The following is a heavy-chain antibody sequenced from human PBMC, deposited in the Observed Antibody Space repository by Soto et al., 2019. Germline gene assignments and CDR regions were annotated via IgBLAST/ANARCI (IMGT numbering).Heavy chain of an antibody. CDR3: ARTDYYYDSSGYFGWFDP. CDR2: VGPSDSDT. CDR1: GYSFTNYW. J-gene: IGHJ5*02. D-gene: IGHD3-22*01. V-gene: IGHV5-10-1*01. Sequence: PGESLKISCKGSGYSFTNYWINWVRQMPGKGLEWMGRVGPSDSDTLYSPSFQGHVTMSADESSSTAHLQWSSLKASDTAMYYCARTDYYYDSSGYFGWFDPWGQGTLVTVS.